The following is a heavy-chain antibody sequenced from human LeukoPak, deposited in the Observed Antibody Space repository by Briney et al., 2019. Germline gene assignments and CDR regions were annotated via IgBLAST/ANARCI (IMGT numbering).Heavy chain of an antibody. CDR3: AKGKYDYVWGSYLLDY. CDR1: GFTFSSYA. J-gene: IGHJ4*02. Sequence: GGSLRPSCAASGFTFSSYAMSWVRQAPGKGLEWVSAISGSGGSTYYADSVKGRFTISRDNSKNTLYLQMSSLRAEDTAVYYCAKGKYDYVWGSYLLDYWGQGTLVTVSS. D-gene: IGHD3-16*01. V-gene: IGHV3-23*01. CDR2: ISGSGGST.